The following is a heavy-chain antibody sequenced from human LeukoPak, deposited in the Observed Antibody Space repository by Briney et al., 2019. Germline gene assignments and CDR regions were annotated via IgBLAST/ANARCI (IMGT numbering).Heavy chain of an antibody. V-gene: IGHV3-48*03. D-gene: IGHD3-22*01. CDR2: ISSGGSTI. CDR1: GFTFSSHE. Sequence: GGSLRLSCAASGFTFSSHEMNWVRQSPGKGLEWLSYISSGGSTIYYADSVKGRFTISRDNAENSLYLQMNSLRAEDTAVYYCARDSYYYDSSYGYWGQGTLVTVSS. J-gene: IGHJ4*02. CDR3: ARDSYYYDSSYGY.